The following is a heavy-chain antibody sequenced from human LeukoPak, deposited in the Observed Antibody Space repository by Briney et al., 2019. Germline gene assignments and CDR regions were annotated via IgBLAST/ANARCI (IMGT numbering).Heavy chain of an antibody. J-gene: IGHJ4*02. CDR1: GYTFTGYY. Sequence: ASVKVSCKASGYTFTGYYMHWVRQAPGQGLEWMGWINPNSGGTNYAQKFQGRVTMTRDTSISTAYMELSRLRSDDTAVYYCAGGYCSGRSCYLSDYWGQGTLVTVSS. CDR2: INPNSGGT. CDR3: AGGYCSGRSCYLSDY. D-gene: IGHD2-15*01. V-gene: IGHV1-2*02.